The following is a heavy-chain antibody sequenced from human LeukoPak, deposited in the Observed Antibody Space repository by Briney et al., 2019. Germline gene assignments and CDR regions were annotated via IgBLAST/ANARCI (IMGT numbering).Heavy chain of an antibody. Sequence: PGGSLRLSCAASGFTFSSYAMHWVRQAPGKGLEYVSAISSNGGSTYYANSVKGRFTISRDNSKNTLYLQMGSLRAEDMAVYYCARDRRYCTNGVCSGGAFDIWGQGTMVTVSS. D-gene: IGHD2-8*01. CDR3: ARDRRYCTNGVCSGGAFDI. V-gene: IGHV3-64*01. J-gene: IGHJ3*02. CDR2: ISSNGGST. CDR1: GFTFSSYA.